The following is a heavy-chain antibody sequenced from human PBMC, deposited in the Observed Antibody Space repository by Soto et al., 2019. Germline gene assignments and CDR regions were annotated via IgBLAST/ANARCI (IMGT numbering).Heavy chain of an antibody. CDR3: ASLGGCSGGSCGNDAFDI. J-gene: IGHJ3*02. D-gene: IGHD2-15*01. V-gene: IGHV3-64*01. CDR1: GFTFSSYA. CDR2: ISSNGGST. Sequence: GGSLRLSCAASGFTFSSYAMHWVRQAPGKGLEYVSAISSNGGSTYYANSVKGRFTISGDNSKNTLYLQMGSLRAEDMAVYYCASLGGCSGGSCGNDAFDIWGQGTMVTVSS.